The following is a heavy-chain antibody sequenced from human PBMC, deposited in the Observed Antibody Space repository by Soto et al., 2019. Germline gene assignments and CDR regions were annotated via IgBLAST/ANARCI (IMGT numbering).Heavy chain of an antibody. Sequence: PSETLSLTCAVYGGSFSGYYWSWIRQPPGKGLEWIGEINHSGSTNYNPSLKSRVTISVDTSKNQFSLKLSSVTAADTAVYYCARRFMITFGGVIAVNWFDPWGQGTLVTVSS. J-gene: IGHJ5*02. CDR2: INHSGST. CDR1: GGSFSGYY. CDR3: ARRFMITFGGVIAVNWFDP. V-gene: IGHV4-34*01. D-gene: IGHD3-16*02.